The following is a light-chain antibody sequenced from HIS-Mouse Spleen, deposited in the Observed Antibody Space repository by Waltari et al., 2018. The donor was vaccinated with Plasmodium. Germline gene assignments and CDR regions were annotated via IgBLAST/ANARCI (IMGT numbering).Light chain of an antibody. CDR1: QSVSSN. Sequence: EIVMTQSPATLSVSPGERATLSCRPSQSVSSNLAWYQQKPGQAPRLLIYGASTRATGIPARFSGSGSGTEFTLTISSLQSEDCAVYYCQQYNNWSFTFGPGTKVDIK. CDR2: GAS. V-gene: IGKV3-15*01. J-gene: IGKJ3*01. CDR3: QQYNNWSFT.